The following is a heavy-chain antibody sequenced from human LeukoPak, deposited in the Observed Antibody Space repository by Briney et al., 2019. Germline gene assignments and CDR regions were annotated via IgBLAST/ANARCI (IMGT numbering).Heavy chain of an antibody. V-gene: IGHV1-46*01. D-gene: IGHD1-1*01. CDR3: ARDHSIDDKSWWLDP. J-gene: IGHJ5*02. Sequence: ASVKVSCKTSGDTFTRNWMHWIRQGPGQGLEWMGVINPTGDYTMYAQKFQGRVIVTRDTSSNTDYMELGSLRSDDTAVYYCARDHSIDDKSWWLDPWGQGTLVTVSS. CDR2: INPTGDYT. CDR1: GDTFTRNW.